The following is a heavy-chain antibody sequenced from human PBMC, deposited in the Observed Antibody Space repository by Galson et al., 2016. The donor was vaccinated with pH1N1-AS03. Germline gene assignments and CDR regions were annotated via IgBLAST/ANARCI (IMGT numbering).Heavy chain of an antibody. D-gene: IGHD2-15*01. CDR2: ISGSGGDT. CDR1: GFTFSSYA. CDR3: AKDEGDGYCSGGSCYKYFDY. J-gene: IGHJ4*02. V-gene: IGHV3-23*01. Sequence: SLRLSCAASGFTFSSYAMSWVRQAPGKGLDWVSSISGSGGDTYYADPVKGRFTISRDNSKNTLYLQMNSLRAEDTAIYYCAKDEGDGYCSGGSCYKYFDYWGQGTLVTVSS.